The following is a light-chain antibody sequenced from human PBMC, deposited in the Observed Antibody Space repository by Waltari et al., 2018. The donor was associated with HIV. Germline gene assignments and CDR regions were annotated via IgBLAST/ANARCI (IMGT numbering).Light chain of an antibody. J-gene: IGLJ7*01. CDR3: QSYDSSLSGFAV. CDR1: SPNIGAGYD. Sequence: QSVLTQPPSVSGAPGQRVTISCTGSSPNIGAGYDVHWYQQLPGTAPKLLIYGNSNRPSGVPDRFSGSKSGTSASLAITGLQAEDEADYYCQSYDSSLSGFAVFGGGTQLTVL. CDR2: GNS. V-gene: IGLV1-40*01.